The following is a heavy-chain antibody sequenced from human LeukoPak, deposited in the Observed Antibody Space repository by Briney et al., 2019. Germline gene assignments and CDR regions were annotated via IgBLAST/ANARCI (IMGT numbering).Heavy chain of an antibody. V-gene: IGHV4-59*01. J-gene: IGHJ4*02. CDR1: GGSISSYY. CDR2: IYYSGST. CDR3: ARGTYDCSDLGDY. D-gene: IGHD3-22*01. Sequence: PSETLSLTCTVSGGSISSYYWSWIRQPPGKGLEWIGYIYYSGSTNYNPPLKSRVTISVDTSKSRFSLKLSSVTAADTAVYYCARGTYDCSDLGDYWGQGTLVTVSS.